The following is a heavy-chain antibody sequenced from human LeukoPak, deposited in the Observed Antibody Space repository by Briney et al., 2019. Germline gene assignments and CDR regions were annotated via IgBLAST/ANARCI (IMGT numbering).Heavy chain of an antibody. CDR1: GFTFSDYE. J-gene: IGHJ4*02. V-gene: IGHV3-48*03. CDR2: IGSSGSAI. CDR3: ARAVGPYDY. Sequence: GGSLRLSCAASGFTFSDYEMNWVRQAPGKGLEWVSYIGSSGSAIYYADSVKGRFTISRDNSKNTLYLQMNSLRAEDTAVYYCARAVGPYDYWGQGTLVTVSS. D-gene: IGHD3-10*01.